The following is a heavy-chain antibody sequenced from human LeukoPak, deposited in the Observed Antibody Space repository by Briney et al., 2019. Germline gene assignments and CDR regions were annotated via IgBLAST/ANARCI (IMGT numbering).Heavy chain of an antibody. CDR2: IYTSGST. D-gene: IGHD3-10*01. J-gene: IGHJ4*02. CDR3: ARGTMVRGVITFSGFDY. Sequence: PSQTLSLTCTVSGGSISSGSYYWSWIRQPAGKGLEWIGRIYTSGSTNYNPSLKSRVTMSVDTSKNQFSLKLSSVTAADTAVYYCARGTMVRGVITFSGFDYWGQGTLVTVSS. V-gene: IGHV4-61*02. CDR1: GGSISSGSYY.